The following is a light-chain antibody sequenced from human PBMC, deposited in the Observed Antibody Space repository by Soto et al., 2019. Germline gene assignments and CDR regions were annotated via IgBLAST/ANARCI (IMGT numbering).Light chain of an antibody. CDR3: ASYTTNILWV. CDR2: EVT. J-gene: IGLJ3*02. Sequence: QSVLTQPASVSASPGQSITISCTGTSSDVGNSNFVSWYQQHPGKAPKLIIFEVTNRPSGVSNRFSGSKSGNTASLTISGLQAEDEADYFCASYTTNILWVFGGGTKLTVL. V-gene: IGLV2-14*01. CDR1: SSDVGNSNF.